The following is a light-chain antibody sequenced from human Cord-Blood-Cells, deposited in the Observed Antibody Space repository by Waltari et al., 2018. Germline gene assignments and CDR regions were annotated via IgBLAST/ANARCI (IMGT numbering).Light chain of an antibody. CDR1: QSISSY. Sequence: DIQMTQSPSSLSASVGDRVTITCRASQSISSYLNWYQQKPGKALKLLIYAASSLQSGVPSRFSGSGSGTDFTLTISSLQPEDFATYYCQQSYSTPSTFGGGTKVEIK. V-gene: IGKV1-39*01. J-gene: IGKJ4*01. CDR2: AAS. CDR3: QQSYSTPST.